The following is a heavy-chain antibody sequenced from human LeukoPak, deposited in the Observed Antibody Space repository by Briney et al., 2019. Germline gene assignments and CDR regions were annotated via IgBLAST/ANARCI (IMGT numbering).Heavy chain of an antibody. D-gene: IGHD6-13*01. Sequence: PSETLSLTCTVSGGSISNYWWSWIRQPPGKGLEWIGYVFDSGGTNYNPSLKSRVTISVDTSKKQFTLKLSSVTAADTAVYYCARGYSSSWNYFDYWGQGTLVTVSS. J-gene: IGHJ4*02. V-gene: IGHV4-59*01. CDR1: GGSISNYW. CDR3: ARGYSSSWNYFDY. CDR2: VFDSGGT.